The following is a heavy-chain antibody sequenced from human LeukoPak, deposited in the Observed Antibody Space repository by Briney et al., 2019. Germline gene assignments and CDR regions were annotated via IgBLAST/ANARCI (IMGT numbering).Heavy chain of an antibody. D-gene: IGHD3-3*01. V-gene: IGHV4-31*03. CDR3: AREVPWSGDRYYFDY. CDR2: IYYSGST. Sequence: SETLSLTCTVSGGSISSGGYYWSWIRQHPGEGLEWIGYIYYSGSTYYNPSLKSRVTISVDTSKNQFSLKLSSVTAADTAVYYCAREVPWSGDRYYFDYWGQGTLVTVSS. CDR1: GGSISSGGYY. J-gene: IGHJ4*02.